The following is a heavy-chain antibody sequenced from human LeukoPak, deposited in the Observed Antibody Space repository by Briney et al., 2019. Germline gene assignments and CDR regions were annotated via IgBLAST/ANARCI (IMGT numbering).Heavy chain of an antibody. CDR3: ATDLRQQLVQNGY. CDR1: GYTLTELS. Sequence: ASVKVSCKVSGYTLTELSMHWVRQAPGKGLEDMGGFDPEDGETIYAQKLQGRVTMTEETSTETAYMELSSLRSEDTAVYYCATDLRQQLVQNGYWGQGTLVTVSS. CDR2: FDPEDGET. J-gene: IGHJ4*02. D-gene: IGHD6-13*01. V-gene: IGHV1-24*01.